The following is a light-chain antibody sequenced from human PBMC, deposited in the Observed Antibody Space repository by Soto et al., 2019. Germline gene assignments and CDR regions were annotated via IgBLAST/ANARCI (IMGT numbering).Light chain of an antibody. CDR1: QGISSA. CDR3: QQLETFPLT. Sequence: AIQVTQSPSSLSASVGDTVTITCRASQGISSAFAWYQQKPGKVPSLLSYDVFNFQSGVPSRFSGRGSWTDFTLAISRLQPEDFATYYCQQLETFPLTGGQGTRLEVK. J-gene: IGKJ5*01. V-gene: IGKV1-13*02. CDR2: DVF.